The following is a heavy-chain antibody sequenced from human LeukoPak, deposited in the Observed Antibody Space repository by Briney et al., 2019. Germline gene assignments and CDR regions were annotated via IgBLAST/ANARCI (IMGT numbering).Heavy chain of an antibody. CDR1: GNTLRELP. CDR3: ATRGSDFWSGFDY. Sequence: GASVKVSCELSGNTLRELPIQWVRQAGGKGLEWMAGFDPENAEIVYAQKFQGRVTMTEDTSTNTAYMELTSLTSDDTALYYCATRGSDFWSGFDYWGQGTQVTVSS. D-gene: IGHD3-3*01. V-gene: IGHV1-24*01. J-gene: IGHJ4*02. CDR2: FDPENAEI.